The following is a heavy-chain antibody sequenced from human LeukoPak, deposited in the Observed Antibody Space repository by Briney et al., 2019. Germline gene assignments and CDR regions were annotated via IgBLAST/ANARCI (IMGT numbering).Heavy chain of an antibody. CDR1: GFTFSSYG. Sequence: PGRSLRLSCAASGFTFSSYGMHWVRQAPGKGLEWVAVIWYDGSNKYYADSVKGRFTISRDNSKNTLYLQMNSLRAEDTAVYYCAKDLLSWGHDFWSGYFDYWGQGTLVTVSS. J-gene: IGHJ4*02. CDR3: AKDLLSWGHDFWSGYFDY. D-gene: IGHD3-3*01. CDR2: IWYDGSNK. V-gene: IGHV3-33*06.